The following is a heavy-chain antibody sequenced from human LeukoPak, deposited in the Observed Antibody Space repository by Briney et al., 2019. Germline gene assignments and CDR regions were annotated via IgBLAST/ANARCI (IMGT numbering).Heavy chain of an antibody. CDR2: ISDSGSST. CDR3: TKDHGFYSSGWHPLFDH. CDR1: GFTFSSYA. Sequence: GGSLRLSCAASGFTFSSYAMSWVRQAPGKGLEWVSTISDSGSSTYYTDSVKGRFPFSRDNSKNTLHLQMNSLRAEDTAVYYCTKDHGFYSSGWHPLFDHWGQGTLVTVTP. V-gene: IGHV3-23*01. J-gene: IGHJ4*02. D-gene: IGHD6-19*01.